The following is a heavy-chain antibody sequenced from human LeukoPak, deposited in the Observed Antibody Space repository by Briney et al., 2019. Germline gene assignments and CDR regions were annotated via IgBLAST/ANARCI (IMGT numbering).Heavy chain of an antibody. CDR3: ARNVGEMVTIGHYFDY. CDR1: GYTFTGYY. D-gene: IGHD5-24*01. J-gene: IGHJ4*02. Sequence: ASVKVSCKASGYTFTGYYMHWVRQAPGQGLEWMGWINPNSGGTNYAQKFQGRVTMTRDTSISTAYMELSRLRSDDTAVYYCARNVGEMVTIGHYFDYWGQGNLVTVSS. V-gene: IGHV1-2*02. CDR2: INPNSGGT.